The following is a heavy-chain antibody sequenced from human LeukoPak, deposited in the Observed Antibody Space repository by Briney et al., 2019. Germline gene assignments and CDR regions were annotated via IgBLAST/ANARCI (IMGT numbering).Heavy chain of an antibody. CDR2: INSDGTST. J-gene: IGHJ3*02. CDR1: TFTVSNYW. CDR3: ARDYTIFWESDAFDI. Sequence: PGGSLRLSCAASTFTVSNYWMQWLRQGPGKGLVWVSRINSDGTSTSYADSVKGRFTISRDNAKNSLYLQMNRLRDEDTAVCFCARDYTIFWESDAFDIWGRGTMVTVSS. V-gene: IGHV3-74*01. D-gene: IGHD3-3*01.